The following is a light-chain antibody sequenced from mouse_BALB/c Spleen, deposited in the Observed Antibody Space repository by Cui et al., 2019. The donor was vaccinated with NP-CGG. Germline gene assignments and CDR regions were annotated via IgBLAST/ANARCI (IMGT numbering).Light chain of an antibody. CDR1: SSVSSSY. CDR3: QQWSGYPLT. V-gene: IGKV4-58*01. J-gene: IGKJ5*01. CDR2: RTS. Sequence: ENVLTQSPAIMADAMGQKVTMTCSASSSVSSSYLHWYQQKSGASPKPLIHRTSNLASGVPARFSGSGSGTSYSLTISSVEAEDDATYYCQQWSGYPLTFGAGTKLELK.